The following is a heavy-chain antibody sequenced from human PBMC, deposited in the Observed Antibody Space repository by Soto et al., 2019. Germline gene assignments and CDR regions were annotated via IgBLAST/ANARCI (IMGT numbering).Heavy chain of an antibody. J-gene: IGHJ4*02. CDR1: GFTFSNFP. D-gene: IGHD6-19*01. CDR2: ISYDGSNE. Sequence: GGSLRLSCAASGFTFSNFPIHWVRQAPGKGLEWVTVISYDGSNEYYADSVKGRFTISRDNSKYTLYLQMNSLRPEDSGLYFCARGGLGSGWYHFDSWGQGT. V-gene: IGHV3-30-3*01. CDR3: ARGGLGSGWYHFDS.